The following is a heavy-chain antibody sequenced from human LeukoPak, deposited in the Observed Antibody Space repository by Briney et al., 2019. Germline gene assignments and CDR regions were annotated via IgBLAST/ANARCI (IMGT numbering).Heavy chain of an antibody. CDR2: INTSGST. CDR3: AREAYCGGDCYSGFDY. V-gene: IGHV4-61*02. Sequence: SQTLSLTCTVSGGSISSGGYFWSWIRQPAGKGPEWIGRINTSGSTNYNPFLKSRVTISVDTSKNQFSLKLSSVTAADTAVYYCAREAYCGGDCYSGFDYWGQGTLVTVSS. D-gene: IGHD2-21*02. CDR1: GGSISSGGYF. J-gene: IGHJ4*02.